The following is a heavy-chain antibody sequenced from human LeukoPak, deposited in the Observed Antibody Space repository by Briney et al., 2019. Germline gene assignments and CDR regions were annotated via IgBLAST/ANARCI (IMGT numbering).Heavy chain of an antibody. V-gene: IGHV3-23*01. CDR3: ASRPPYYYDSSGYYYVY. CDR1: GFTFSSYA. Sequence: GGSLRLSCAASGFTFSSYAMSWVRQAPGKGLEWVSAISGSGGSTYYADSVKGRFTFSRDNSKNTLYLQMNSLRAEDTAVYYCASRPPYYYDSSGYYYVYWGQGTLVTVSS. CDR2: ISGSGGST. J-gene: IGHJ4*02. D-gene: IGHD3-22*01.